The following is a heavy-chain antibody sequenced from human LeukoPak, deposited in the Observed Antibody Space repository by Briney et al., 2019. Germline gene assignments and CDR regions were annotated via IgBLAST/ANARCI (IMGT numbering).Heavy chain of an antibody. J-gene: IGHJ4*02. CDR1: GYSFTSYG. V-gene: IGHV1-18*01. Sequence: ASVMVSCKASGYSFTSYGLTWVRQVPGQGLEWMGWISGYNGNTNYAQKFQGRVSMTTDTPASTGYMELRSLTSDDTAVYYCARGGLRTYLDYWGQGTLVTVSS. D-gene: IGHD2-21*01. CDR2: ISGYNGNT. CDR3: ARGGLRTYLDY.